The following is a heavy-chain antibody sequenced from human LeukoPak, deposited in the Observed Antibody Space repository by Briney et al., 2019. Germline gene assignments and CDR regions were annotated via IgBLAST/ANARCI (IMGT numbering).Heavy chain of an antibody. Sequence: GESLKISCKGSGYSFTNFWIGWVRQVPGKGLEWMGIIYPADSDTRYNASFQGQVTISADKSISTAYLQWSGLKASDTPIYYCARNYYAPGSYPSLWGQGTLVTVSS. D-gene: IGHD3-10*01. CDR1: GYSFTNFW. V-gene: IGHV5-51*01. CDR2: IYPADSDT. J-gene: IGHJ4*02. CDR3: ARNYYAPGSYPSL.